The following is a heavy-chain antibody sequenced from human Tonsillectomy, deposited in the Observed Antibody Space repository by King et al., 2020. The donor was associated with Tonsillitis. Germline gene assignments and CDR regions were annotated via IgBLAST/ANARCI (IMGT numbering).Heavy chain of an antibody. J-gene: IGHJ4*02. CDR1: GGSFSGYS. Sequence: VQLQQWGAGLLKPSETLSLRCAVYGGSFSGYSWSWIRQPPGKGLEWIGEIKHSGSANYNPSLKRRVTVLVDTSKNKFSLKLTSVTATDTAVYYCARAPYGPFRDWGQGTLVTVSS. V-gene: IGHV4-34*01. CDR3: ARAPYGPFRD. CDR2: IKHSGSA. D-gene: IGHD3-10*01.